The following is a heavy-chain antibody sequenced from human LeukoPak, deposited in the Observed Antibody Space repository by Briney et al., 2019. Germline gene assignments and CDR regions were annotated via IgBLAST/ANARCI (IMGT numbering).Heavy chain of an antibody. CDR2: ISSSSSYI. V-gene: IGHV3-21*01. CDR3: ARDRAIPASRSDFDY. D-gene: IGHD2-2*02. CDR1: GFTFDDYG. Sequence: GGSLRLSCAASGFTFDDYGMSWVRQAPGKGLEWVSSISSSSSYIYYADSVKGRFTISRDNAKNSLYLQMNSLRAEDTAVYYCARDRAIPASRSDFDYWGQGTLVTVSS. J-gene: IGHJ4*02.